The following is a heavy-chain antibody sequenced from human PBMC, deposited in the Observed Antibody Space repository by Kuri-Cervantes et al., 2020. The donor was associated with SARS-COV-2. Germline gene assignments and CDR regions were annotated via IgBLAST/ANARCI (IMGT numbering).Heavy chain of an antibody. V-gene: IGHV3-9*01. CDR1: GFTFDDYA. CDR3: ASPGGIVSGPGAFDI. J-gene: IGHJ3*02. D-gene: IGHD3-10*01. Sequence: GGSLRLSCAASGFTFDDYATHWVRQAPGKGLEWVSGISWNSGSIGYADSVKGRFTISRDNAKNSLYLQMNSLRAEDTAVYYCASPGGIVSGPGAFDIWGQGTMVTVSS. CDR2: ISWNSGSI.